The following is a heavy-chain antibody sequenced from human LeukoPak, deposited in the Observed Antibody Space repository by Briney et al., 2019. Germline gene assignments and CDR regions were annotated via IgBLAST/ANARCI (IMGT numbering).Heavy chain of an antibody. CDR3: AKDRGPEYGSGSYGDY. D-gene: IGHD3-10*01. V-gene: IGHV3-30*18. CDR1: GFTFSSYG. CDR2: ISYDGSNE. J-gene: IGHJ4*02. Sequence: TGGSLRLSCAASGFTFSSYGMHWVRQAPGKGLEWVAVISYDGSNEYYADSVKGRFTISRDNSKNTLYLQMNSLRAEDTAVYYCAKDRGPEYGSGSYGDYWGQGTLVTVSS.